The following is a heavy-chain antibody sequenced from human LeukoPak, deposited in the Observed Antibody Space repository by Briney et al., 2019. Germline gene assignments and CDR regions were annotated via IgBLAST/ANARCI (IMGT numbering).Heavy chain of an antibody. Sequence: SETLSLTCAVYGGSFSRYLWSWIRQPPGKGVEWIGEINHSGSTNYNPSLKSRVTISVDTSKNQFSLKLSSVTAADTAVYYCAREVILGYYYMDVWGKGTTVTVSS. D-gene: IGHD3-10*01. V-gene: IGHV4-34*01. CDR1: GGSFSRYL. CDR3: AREVILGYYYMDV. CDR2: INHSGST. J-gene: IGHJ6*03.